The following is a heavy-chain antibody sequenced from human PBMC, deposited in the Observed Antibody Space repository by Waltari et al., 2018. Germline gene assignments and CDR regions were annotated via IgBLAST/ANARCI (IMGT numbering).Heavy chain of an antibody. CDR3: ARGEGYYYYYYMDV. J-gene: IGHJ6*03. Sequence: QVQLQESGPGLVKPSETLSLTCTVSGYSISSGYYWGRIRQPPGKGLEWIGSIYHSGSTYYNPSLKSRVTISVDTSKNQFSLKLSSVTAADTAVYYCARGEGYYYYYYMDVWGKGTTVTISS. CDR2: IYHSGST. CDR1: GYSISSGYY. V-gene: IGHV4-38-2*02.